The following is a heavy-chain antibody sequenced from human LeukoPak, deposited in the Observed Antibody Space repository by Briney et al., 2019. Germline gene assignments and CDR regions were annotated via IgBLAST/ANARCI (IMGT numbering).Heavy chain of an antibody. CDR3: ARDGSIRYFDWLSPDNWFDP. Sequence: GGSLRLSRAASGFTFSSYSMNWVRQAPGKGLEWVSSISSSSSYIYYADSVKGRFTISRDNAKNSLYLQMNSLRAEDTAVYYCARDGSIRYFDWLSPDNWFDPWGQGTLVTVSS. D-gene: IGHD3-9*01. CDR2: ISSSSSYI. J-gene: IGHJ5*02. V-gene: IGHV3-21*01. CDR1: GFTFSSYS.